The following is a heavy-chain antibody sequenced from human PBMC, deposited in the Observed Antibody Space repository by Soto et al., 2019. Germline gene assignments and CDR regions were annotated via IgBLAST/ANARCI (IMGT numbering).Heavy chain of an antibody. CDR3: ARGGGGAAAGTNWFDP. CDR1: GFTFSSYG. V-gene: IGHV3-33*01. J-gene: IGHJ5*02. D-gene: IGHD6-13*01. CDR2: IWYDGSNK. Sequence: QVQLVESGGGVVQPGRSLRLSCAASGFTFSSYGMHWVRQAPGKGLEWVAVIWYDGSNKYYADSVKGRFTISRDNSKNTLYLQMNILGAEDTAVYYCARGGGGAAAGTNWFDPWGQGTLVTVSS.